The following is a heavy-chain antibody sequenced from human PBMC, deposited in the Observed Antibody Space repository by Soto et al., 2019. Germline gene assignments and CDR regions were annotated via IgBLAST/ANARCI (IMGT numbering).Heavy chain of an antibody. D-gene: IGHD2-2*01. CDR3: ARGGGHAGYYYYYGMDV. CDR1: GYTFTGYY. V-gene: IGHV1-2*04. CDR2: INPNSGGT. Sequence: QVQLVQSGAEVKKPGASVKVSCKASGYTFTGYYMHWVRQAPGQGLEWVGWINPNSGGTNYAQKFQGWVTMTRDTSISTAYMELSRLRSDDTAVYYCARGGGHAGYYYYYGMDVWGQGTTVTVSS. J-gene: IGHJ6*02.